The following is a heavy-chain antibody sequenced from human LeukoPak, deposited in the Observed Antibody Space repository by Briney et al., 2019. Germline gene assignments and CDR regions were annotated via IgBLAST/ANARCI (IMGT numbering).Heavy chain of an antibody. CDR1: GGSISTNYYY. J-gene: IGHJ5*02. V-gene: IGHV4-39*02. D-gene: IGHD2-2*02. CDR2: IYYSGTT. CDR3: AKRTTGYCISTSCYNS. Sequence: PSETLSLTCTVSGGSISTNYYYWGWLRPPPGKVLEWIGSIYYSGTTYYYPSLERRLTIAIDTSKNLFSLKVSDVTAADTAVYFCAKRTTGYCISTSCYNSWGQGTLVTVSS.